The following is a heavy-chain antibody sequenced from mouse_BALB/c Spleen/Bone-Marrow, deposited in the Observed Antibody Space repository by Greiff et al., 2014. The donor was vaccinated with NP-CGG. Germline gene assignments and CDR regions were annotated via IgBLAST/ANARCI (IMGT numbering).Heavy chain of an antibody. CDR1: GSNIKDTY. CDR2: IDPANGNT. V-gene: IGHV14-3*02. J-gene: IGHJ3*01. D-gene: IGHD1-1*01. CDR3: AIYYYGSSGFAY. Sequence: EVQRVESGAELVKPGASVKLSCTASGSNIKDTYMHWVKQRPEQGLEWIGRIDPANGNTKYDPKFQGKATITADTSSNTAYLQLSSLTSEDTAVYYCAIYYYGSSGFAYWGQGTLVTVSA.